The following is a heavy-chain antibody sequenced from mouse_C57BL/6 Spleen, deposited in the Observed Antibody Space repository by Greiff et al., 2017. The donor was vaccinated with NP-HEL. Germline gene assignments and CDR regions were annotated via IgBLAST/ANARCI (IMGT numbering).Heavy chain of an antibody. CDR1: GYTFTSYW. J-gene: IGHJ4*01. Sequence: VQLQQPGAELVMPGASVKLSCKASGYTFTSYWMHWVKQRPGQGLEWIGEIDPSDSYTNYNQKFKGKSTLTVDKSSSTAYMQLSSLTSEDSAVDYCAKGIRRRYAMDYWGQGTSVTVSS. D-gene: IGHD2-12*01. CDR2: IDPSDSYT. CDR3: AKGIRRRYAMDY. V-gene: IGHV1-69*01.